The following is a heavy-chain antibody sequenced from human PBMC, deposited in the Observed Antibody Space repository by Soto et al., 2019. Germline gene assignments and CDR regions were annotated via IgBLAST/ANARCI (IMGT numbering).Heavy chain of an antibody. V-gene: IGHV4-31*03. CDR3: ARSSVAGAGYFQH. D-gene: IGHD6-19*01. Sequence: QVQLQESGPGLVKPSQTLSLTCTVSGGSVSGGVYYWNWIRQHPEKGLEWIGYIYYSGSTYYNPPLRNRVTISAATSKNQFSLKLSSVTAADTAVYYCARSSVAGAGYFQHWGQGTQVIVSS. J-gene: IGHJ1*01. CDR1: GGSVSGGVYY. CDR2: IYYSGST.